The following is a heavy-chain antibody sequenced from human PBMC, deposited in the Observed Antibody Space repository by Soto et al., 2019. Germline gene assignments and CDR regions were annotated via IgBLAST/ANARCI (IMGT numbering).Heavy chain of an antibody. CDR2: INSDGSST. V-gene: IGHV3-74*01. CDR1: GFTLSRHW. J-gene: IGHJ4*02. CDR3: ARVAVSSTWFIDY. D-gene: IGHD6-13*01. Sequence: GGSLRLSCAASGFTLSRHWMHWVRQAPGKGLVWVSRINSDGSSTSYADSAKGRFTISRDNAQNTLYLQMNSLRADDTALYYCARVAVSSTWFIDYWCQGALVTVSS.